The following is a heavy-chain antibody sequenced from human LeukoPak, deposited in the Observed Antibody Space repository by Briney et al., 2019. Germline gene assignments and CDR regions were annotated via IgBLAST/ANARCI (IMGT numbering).Heavy chain of an antibody. CDR3: AKIPYEYNTGWYAAFDI. CDR2: ISSSGGYI. D-gene: IGHD6-19*01. J-gene: IGHJ3*02. CDR1: GFTFSSYS. Sequence: GGSLRLSCAASGFTFSSYSMNWVRQAPGKGLEWVSSISSSGGYIYYADSVKGRFIISRDNAKNSLYLQMNSLRAGDTAKYYCAKIPYEYNTGWYAAFDIWGQGTMVTVSS. V-gene: IGHV3-21*04.